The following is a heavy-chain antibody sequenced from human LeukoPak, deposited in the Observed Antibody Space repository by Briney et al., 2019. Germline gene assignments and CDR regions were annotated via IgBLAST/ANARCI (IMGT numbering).Heavy chain of an antibody. Sequence: GGSLRLSCAASGFDFHNYVIHWVRQAPGKGLEWVAVISYAVNIKYYADSVRGRFTISRDSSSKTVFLQMNSLRTEDTAVYYCVREGYYESGSSPTFYFDYWGQGTLVTVSS. CDR3: VREGYYESGSSPTFYFDY. D-gene: IGHD3-10*01. V-gene: IGHV3-30-3*01. J-gene: IGHJ4*02. CDR2: ISYAVNIK. CDR1: GFDFHNYV.